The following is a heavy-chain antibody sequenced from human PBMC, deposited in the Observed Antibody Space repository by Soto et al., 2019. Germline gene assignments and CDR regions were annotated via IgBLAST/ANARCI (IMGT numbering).Heavy chain of an antibody. CDR1: GYTFTSYA. Sequence: QVQLVQSGAEVKKPGASVKVSCKASGYTFTSYAMHWVRQAPGQRLEWMGWINAGNGNTKYSQKFQGRVTITRDTSASTAYMELSSLRSEDTAVYYCARGPSFRGGFDYWGQGTLVTVSS. J-gene: IGHJ4*02. V-gene: IGHV1-3*01. D-gene: IGHD3-10*01. CDR2: INAGNGNT. CDR3: ARGPSFRGGFDY.